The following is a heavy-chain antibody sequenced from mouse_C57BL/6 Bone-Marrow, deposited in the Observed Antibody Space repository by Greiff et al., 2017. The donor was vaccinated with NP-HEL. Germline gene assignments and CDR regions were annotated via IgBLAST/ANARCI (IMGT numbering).Heavy chain of an antibody. J-gene: IGHJ2*01. Sequence: VQLKQSGAELVRPGASVKLSCTASGFNIKDDYMHWVKQRPEQGLEWIGWIDPENGDTEYASKFQGKATITADTSSNTAYLQLSSLTSEDTAVYYCTLYYGSSLYFDYWGQGTTLTVSS. CDR1: GFNIKDDY. CDR2: IDPENGDT. V-gene: IGHV14-4*01. CDR3: TLYYGSSLYFDY. D-gene: IGHD1-1*01.